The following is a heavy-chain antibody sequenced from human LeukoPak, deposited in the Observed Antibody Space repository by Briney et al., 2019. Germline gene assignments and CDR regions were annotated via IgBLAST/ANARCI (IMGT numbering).Heavy chain of an antibody. CDR3: ARAVAARPFDY. Sequence: ASVRVSCKASGYTFTSYYMHWVRQSPGQGLEWMGIINPSGGSTSYAQKFQGRVTMTRDMSTSTVYMELSSLSSEDSAVYYGARAVAARPFDYWGQGTLVTVSS. D-gene: IGHD6-6*01. CDR1: GYTFTSYY. V-gene: IGHV1-46*01. CDR2: INPSGGST. J-gene: IGHJ4*02.